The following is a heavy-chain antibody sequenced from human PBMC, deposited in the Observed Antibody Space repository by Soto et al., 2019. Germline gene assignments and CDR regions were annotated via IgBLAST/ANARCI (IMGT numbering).Heavy chain of an antibody. Sequence: SETLSLICAVDGGSFSGYYWSWIRQPAGKGLEWIGEINHSGSTNYNPSLKSRVTISVDTSKNQFSLKLSSVTAADTAVYYCARARGSGSYYWDYYYYYGLDVWGQGTTVT. CDR3: ARARGSGSYYWDYYYYYGLDV. J-gene: IGHJ6*02. CDR2: INHSGST. CDR1: GGSFSGYY. V-gene: IGHV4-34*01. D-gene: IGHD3-10*01.